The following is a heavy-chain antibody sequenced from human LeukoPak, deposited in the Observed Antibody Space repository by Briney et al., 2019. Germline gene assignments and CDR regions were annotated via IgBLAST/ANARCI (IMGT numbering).Heavy chain of an antibody. CDR2: ISGSGGST. Sequence: GGSLRLSCAASGFTFSSYAMSWVRQAPGKGLEWVSAISGSGGSTYYADSVKGRFTISRDNAKNSLFLQMNSLRVEDTAIYYCARGLGNYAYYDAFDIWGQGTMVTVSA. V-gene: IGHV3-23*01. CDR1: GFTFSSYA. D-gene: IGHD3-16*01. J-gene: IGHJ3*02. CDR3: ARGLGNYAYYDAFDI.